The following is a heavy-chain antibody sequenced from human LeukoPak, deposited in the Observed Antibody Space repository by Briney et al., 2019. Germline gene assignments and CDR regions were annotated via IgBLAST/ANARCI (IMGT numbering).Heavy chain of an antibody. V-gene: IGHV5-51*01. Sequence: GESLKISCKGSGYRFTNYWIAWVRQLPGKGLEWMGLIYPGDSDTRYSPSFQGQVTISADKSINTAFLQWSSLKASDTAMYYCARRETGTMHAFGIWGQGTMVTVSS. CDR1: GYRFTNYW. J-gene: IGHJ3*02. D-gene: IGHD1-7*01. CDR3: ARRETGTMHAFGI. CDR2: IYPGDSDT.